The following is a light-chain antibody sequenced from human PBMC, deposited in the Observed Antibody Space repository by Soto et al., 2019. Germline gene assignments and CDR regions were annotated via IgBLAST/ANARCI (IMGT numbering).Light chain of an antibody. CDR3: PQYGSSPLFT. CDR2: GAS. Sequence: EIVLTQSPGTLSLSPGERATLSCRASQSVSSSYLAWYQQKPGQAPRLLIYGASSRATGIPDRFSGSGSGTDFTLTISRLEPEDFEVYYCPQYGSSPLFTFGPGTKVDIK. CDR1: QSVSSSY. V-gene: IGKV3-20*01. J-gene: IGKJ3*01.